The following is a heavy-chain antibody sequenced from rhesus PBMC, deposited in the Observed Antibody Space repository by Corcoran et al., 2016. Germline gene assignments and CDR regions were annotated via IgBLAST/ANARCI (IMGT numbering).Heavy chain of an antibody. Sequence: QVQLQESGPGLVKPSETLSLTCAVSGYSISSGYYWGWIRQPPGPGLEYIGYISCSSGSTYYNPSLKRRVTISKDTSKNQFSLKLSSVTAADTAVYYCASGARELQLLYAYWGQGVLVTVSS. J-gene: IGHJ4*01. D-gene: IGHD2-15*01. CDR3: ASGARELQLLYAY. V-gene: IGHV4-99*01. CDR1: GYSISSGYY. CDR2: ISCSSGST.